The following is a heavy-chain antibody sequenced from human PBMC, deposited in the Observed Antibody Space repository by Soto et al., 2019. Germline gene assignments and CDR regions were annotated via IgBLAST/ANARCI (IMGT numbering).Heavy chain of an antibody. J-gene: IGHJ3*02. CDR1: GFTFSSYG. CDR3: AGDLPTTVDAFDI. V-gene: IGHV3-30*19. CDR2: IWYDGSNK. Sequence: PGGSLRLSCAASGFTFSSYGMHWVRQAPGKGLEWVAVIWYDGSNKYYADSVKGRFTISRDNSKNTLYLQMNSLRAEDTAVYYCAGDLPTTVDAFDIWGQGTMVTVSS.